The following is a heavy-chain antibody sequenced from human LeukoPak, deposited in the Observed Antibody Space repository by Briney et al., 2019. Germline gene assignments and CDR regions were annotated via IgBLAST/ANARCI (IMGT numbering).Heavy chain of an antibody. Sequence: GGSLRLSCAASGFTFRTYTMNWVRQAPGKGLEWVSSISGSSDYIYYADSVKGRFTISRDNAKNSLFLQMNSLRAEDTAVYYCARDSPWFDPRGQGTLVTVSS. J-gene: IGHJ5*02. CDR1: GFTFRTYT. CDR3: ARDSPWFDP. V-gene: IGHV3-21*01. CDR2: ISGSSDYI.